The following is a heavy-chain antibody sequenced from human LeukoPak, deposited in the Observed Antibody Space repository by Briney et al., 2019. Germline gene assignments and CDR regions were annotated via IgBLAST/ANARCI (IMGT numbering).Heavy chain of an antibody. D-gene: IGHD2-15*01. CDR2: ISAYNGNT. J-gene: IGHJ4*02. V-gene: IGHV1-18*03. Sequence: ASVKVSCKASGYTFTSYGISWVRQAPGQGLEWMGWISAYNGNTNYAQKLQGRVTMTTDTSTSTAYMELRSLRSDDMAVYYCARVRLGYCSGGSCYGDYWGQGTLVTVSS. CDR3: ARVRLGYCSGGSCYGDY. CDR1: GYTFTSYG.